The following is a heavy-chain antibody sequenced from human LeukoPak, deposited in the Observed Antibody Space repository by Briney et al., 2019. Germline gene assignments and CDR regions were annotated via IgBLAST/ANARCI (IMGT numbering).Heavy chain of an antibody. V-gene: IGHV3-23*01. D-gene: IGHD2-8*01. Sequence: GGSLRLSCAASGFTFSSYAMSWVRQAPGKGLEWVSAISGSGGSTYYADSVKGRFTISRDNSKNTLYLQMNSLRAEDTAVYYCAKGIVLRVYATLDYWGQGTLVTVSS. CDR1: GFTFSSYA. CDR2: ISGSGGST. CDR3: AKGIVLRVYATLDY. J-gene: IGHJ4*02.